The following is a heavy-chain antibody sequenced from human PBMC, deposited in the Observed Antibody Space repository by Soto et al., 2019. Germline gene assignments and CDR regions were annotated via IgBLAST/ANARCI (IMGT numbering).Heavy chain of an antibody. Sequence: PGGSLRLSCAASGFTFSSYAMSCVRQAPGKGLEWVSAISGSGGSTYYADSVKGRFTISRDNSKNTLYLQMNSLRAEDTAVYYCAKRGEVVVPAAASYYMDVWGKGTTVTVSS. CDR1: GFTFSSYA. CDR3: AKRGEVVVPAAASYYMDV. D-gene: IGHD2-2*01. J-gene: IGHJ6*03. V-gene: IGHV3-23*01. CDR2: ISGSGGST.